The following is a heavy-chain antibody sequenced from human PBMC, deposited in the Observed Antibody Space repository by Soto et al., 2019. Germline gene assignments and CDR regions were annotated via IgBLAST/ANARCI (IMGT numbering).Heavy chain of an antibody. Sequence: QVQLVQSGAEVKKPGASVKVSCKASGYTFTSYGIAWVRQAPGQGLAWMGWISGYNGDTNYAQQFQGRVTLTTDTSTSTAYLEVMTLRSDDTAVYYCAREGSYHDFDYWSRGTLVTVSS. CDR2: ISGYNGDT. J-gene: IGHJ4*02. CDR3: AREGSYHDFDY. V-gene: IGHV1-18*01. D-gene: IGHD3-22*01. CDR1: GYTFTSYG.